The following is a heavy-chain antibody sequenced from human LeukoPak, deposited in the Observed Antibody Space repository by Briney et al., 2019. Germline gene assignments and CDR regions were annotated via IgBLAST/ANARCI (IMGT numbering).Heavy chain of an antibody. CDR2: INPNSGGT. J-gene: IGHJ5*02. D-gene: IGHD6-6*01. CDR1: GYTFTGYY. V-gene: IGHV1-2*02. CDR3: ARDAFEYSSSFGRRWFDP. Sequence: ASVKVSCKASGYTFTGYYMHWVRQAPGQGLEWMGWINPNSGGTNYAQKFQGRVTMTRDTSISTAYMELSRLRSDDTAVYYCARDAFEYSSSFGRRWFDPWGQGTLVTVSS.